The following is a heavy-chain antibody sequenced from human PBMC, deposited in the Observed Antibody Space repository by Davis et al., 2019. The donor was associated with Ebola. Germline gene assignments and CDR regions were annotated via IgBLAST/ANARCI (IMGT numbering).Heavy chain of an antibody. V-gene: IGHV3-48*03. CDR2: ISSSGGGSTT. J-gene: IGHJ5*02. D-gene: IGHD6-19*01. Sequence: GESLKISCVASGFTFSTSEMHWIRQAPGRGLEWVAYISSSGGGSTTLYTESVKGRFTISRDNAKNSLYLQMNSLRVDDTAVYYCARTRAVAGTSWFDPWGQGTLITVSS. CDR3: ARTRAVAGTSWFDP. CDR1: GFTFSTSE.